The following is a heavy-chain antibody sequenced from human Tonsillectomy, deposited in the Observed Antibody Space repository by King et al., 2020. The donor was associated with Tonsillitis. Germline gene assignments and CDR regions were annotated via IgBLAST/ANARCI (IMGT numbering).Heavy chain of an antibody. J-gene: IGHJ3*02. CDR3: AMYYYDAGARYASYDGALDI. V-gene: IGHV1-58*01. Sequence: QLVQSGPEVKKPATSVKVSCKASGFTFTNSAVQWVRQARGQRLEWMGWIVLGSGDTDYAQRFQDRVTFTRDMSTSTAYMEMSSLRSDDTAVYYCAMYYYDAGARYASYDGALDIWGQGTMVTVSS. CDR1: GFTFTNSA. D-gene: IGHD3-22*01. CDR2: IVLGSGDT.